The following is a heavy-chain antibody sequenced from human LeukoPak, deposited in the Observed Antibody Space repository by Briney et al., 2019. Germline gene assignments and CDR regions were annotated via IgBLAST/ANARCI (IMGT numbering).Heavy chain of an antibody. Sequence: PGGSLRLSCAASGFTFSRFGMHWVRQAPGKGLEWVSYISSSGSTIYYADSVKGRFTISRDNAKNSLYLQMNSLRAEDTAVYYCARDCASRTWYYYDSSGYLSGCYWGQGTLVTVSS. CDR1: GFTFSRFG. CDR2: ISSSGSTI. D-gene: IGHD3-22*01. V-gene: IGHV3-48*04. CDR3: ARDCASRTWYYYDSSGYLSGCY. J-gene: IGHJ4*02.